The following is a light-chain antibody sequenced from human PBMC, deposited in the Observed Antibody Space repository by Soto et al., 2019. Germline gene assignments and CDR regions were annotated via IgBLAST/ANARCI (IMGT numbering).Light chain of an antibody. J-gene: IGLJ2*01. CDR3: GADHGSGSNFVYL. V-gene: IGLV9-49*01. CDR2: VGTGGIVG. Sequence: QLVLTQPPSASASLGASVTLTCTLSSGCSNYKVDWYQQRPGKGPRFVMRVGTGGIVGSKGDGIPDRFSVLGSGLNRYLTIKNIQEEDESDNHCGADHGSGSNFVYLFGGGTKLTVL. CDR1: SGCSNYK.